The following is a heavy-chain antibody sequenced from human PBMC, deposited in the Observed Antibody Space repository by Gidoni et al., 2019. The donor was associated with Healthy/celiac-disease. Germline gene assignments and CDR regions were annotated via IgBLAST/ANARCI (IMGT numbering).Heavy chain of an antibody. CDR3: ARGPYYDSSRYYVS. CDR2: INHSGST. V-gene: IGHV4-34*01. CDR1: GGSFSGYY. D-gene: IGHD3-22*01. J-gene: IGHJ5*02. Sequence: QVQLQQWRAGLLKPSETLSLTCAVYGGSFSGYYGSWNRQPPGKGLEWLGEINHSGSTNYNPSLKSRVTISVDTSKNQFSLKLSSVTAADTAVYYCARGPYYDSSRYYVSWGQGTLVTVSS.